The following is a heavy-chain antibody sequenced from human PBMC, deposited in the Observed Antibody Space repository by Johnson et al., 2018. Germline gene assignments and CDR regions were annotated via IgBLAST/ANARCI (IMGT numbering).Heavy chain of an antibody. J-gene: IGHJ6*03. CDR3: AASPHIVVVPAAKVSYYYYYMDV. D-gene: IGHD2-2*01. CDR1: GFTFTSSA. Sequence: QLVESGPEVKKPGTSVKVSCKASGFTFTSSAVQWVRQARGQRLEWIGWIVVGSGNTSYAQKFQERVTITRDMSTSTAYMELSSLRSEDTAVYYCAASPHIVVVPAAKVSYYYYYMDVWGKGTTVTVSS. V-gene: IGHV1-58*01. CDR2: IVVGSGNT.